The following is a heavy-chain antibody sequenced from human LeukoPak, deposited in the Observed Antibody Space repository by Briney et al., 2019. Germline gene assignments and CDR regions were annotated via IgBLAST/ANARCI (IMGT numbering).Heavy chain of an antibody. Sequence: PGGSLRLSCAAPGFTFSSFVMSWVRQAPGKGLEWVSGISGSGGSTYYTDSVKGRFTISRDNSKNTLYLQMNSLRAEDTATYYCASIYSGSSNYWGQGTLVTVSS. V-gene: IGHV3-23*01. J-gene: IGHJ4*02. D-gene: IGHD5-12*01. CDR1: GFTFSSFV. CDR2: ISGSGGST. CDR3: ASIYSGSSNY.